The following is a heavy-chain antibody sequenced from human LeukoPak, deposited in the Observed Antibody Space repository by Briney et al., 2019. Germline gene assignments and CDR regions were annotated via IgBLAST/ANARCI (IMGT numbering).Heavy chain of an antibody. Sequence: ASVKVSCKASGYTFTSYDNNWVRQATGQGHEWMGWMNPNSGNTGYAQKFQGRVTMTRNTSISTAYMELSSLRSEDTAVYYCARGYCCGGSCYLYYFDYWDQGTLVTVSS. V-gene: IGHV1-8*01. CDR1: GYTFTSYD. CDR2: MNPNSGNT. D-gene: IGHD2-15*01. J-gene: IGHJ4*02. CDR3: ARGYCCGGSCYLYYFDY.